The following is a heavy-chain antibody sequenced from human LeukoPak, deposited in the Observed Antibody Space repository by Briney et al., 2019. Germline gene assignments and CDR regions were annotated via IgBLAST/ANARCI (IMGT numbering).Heavy chain of an antibody. CDR3: ARAQYYYDSSGYSDY. J-gene: IGHJ4*02. V-gene: IGHV1-2*02. CDR2: INPNSGGT. CDR1: GYTFTGYY. D-gene: IGHD3-22*01. Sequence: ASVKVSCKASGYTFTGYYMRWVRQAPGQGLEWMGWINPNSGGTNYAQKFQGRVTMTRDTSTSTAYMELSRLRSDDTAVYYCARAQYYYDSSGYSDYWGQGTLVTVSS.